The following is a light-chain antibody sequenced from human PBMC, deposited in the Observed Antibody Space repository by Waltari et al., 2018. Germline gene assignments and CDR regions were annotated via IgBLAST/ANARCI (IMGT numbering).Light chain of an antibody. CDR1: QSVANN. CDR3: QQSNNWPQT. V-gene: IGKV3-15*01. Sequence: DIVMTQSPATLSVSPGERATLSYRASQSVANNLAWYQQKRGQAPRLLIYAASIRATGIPARFFGSGSGTEFTLTISSLQSEDSAVYYCQQSNNWPQTFGQGTKVEIK. J-gene: IGKJ1*01. CDR2: AAS.